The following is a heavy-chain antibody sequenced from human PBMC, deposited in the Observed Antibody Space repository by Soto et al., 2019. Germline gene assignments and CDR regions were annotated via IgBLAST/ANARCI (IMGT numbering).Heavy chain of an antibody. J-gene: IGHJ6*03. D-gene: IGHD6-13*01. CDR2: IYYSGST. V-gene: IGHV4-31*03. Sequence: SETLSLTCTVSGGSISSGGYYWSWIRQHPGKGLEWIGYIYYSGSTYYNPSLKSRVTISVDTSKNQFSLKLSSVTAADTAVYYCARRGFSSRGPPLSYYYYMDVWGKGTTVTVSS. CDR1: GGSISSGGYY. CDR3: ARRGFSSRGPPLSYYYYMDV.